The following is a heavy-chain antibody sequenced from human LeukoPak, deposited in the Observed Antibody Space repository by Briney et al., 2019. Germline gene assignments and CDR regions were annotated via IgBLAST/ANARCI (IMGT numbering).Heavy chain of an antibody. CDR3: ARVDPDSSSTLEVFDY. V-gene: IGHV4-59*01. Sequence: SETLSLTCSVSGVSMRDYYWIWIRQPPGRGLEWIGYINYSGATNYTPSLKSRVTISVDTSKNQFSLKLSSVTAADTAVYYCARVDPDSSSTLEVFDYWGQGTLVTVSS. J-gene: IGHJ4*02. CDR2: INYSGAT. D-gene: IGHD6-6*01. CDR1: GVSMRDYY.